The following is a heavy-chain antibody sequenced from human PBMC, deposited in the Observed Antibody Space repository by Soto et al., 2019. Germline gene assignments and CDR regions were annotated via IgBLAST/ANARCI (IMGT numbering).Heavy chain of an antibody. CDR3: ARSSTVVTPFFDY. Sequence: QVQLVESGGGVVQPGRSLRLSCAASGFTFSSYAMHWVRQAPGKGLKWVAVISYDGSNKYYADSVKGRFTISRDNSKNTVYLQMNSLRAEDTAVYYCARSSTVVTPFFDYWGQGTLVTVSS. V-gene: IGHV3-30-3*01. J-gene: IGHJ4*02. D-gene: IGHD4-17*01. CDR1: GFTFSSYA. CDR2: ISYDGSNK.